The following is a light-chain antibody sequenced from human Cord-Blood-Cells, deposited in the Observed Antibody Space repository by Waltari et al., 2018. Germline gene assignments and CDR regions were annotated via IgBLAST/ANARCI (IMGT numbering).Light chain of an antibody. V-gene: IGLV2-23*03. CDR2: AGS. CDR3: CSYAGSSTFVV. CDR1: SSDDGSYNL. J-gene: IGLJ2*01. Sequence: QSALTQPASVSGSPGQSITISCTGTSSDDGSYNLVSWYQQHQGKAPKLMIYAGSKRPSGVSNRFSGSKSGNTASLTISGLQAEDEADYYCCSYAGSSTFVVFGGGTKLTVI.